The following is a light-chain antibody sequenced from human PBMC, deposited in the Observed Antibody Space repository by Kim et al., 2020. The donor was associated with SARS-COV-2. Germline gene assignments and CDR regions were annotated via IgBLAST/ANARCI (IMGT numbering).Light chain of an antibody. CDR3: QSYDSSLSDVV. CDR1: SSNIGAGYD. CDR2: YNI. V-gene: IGLV1-40*01. J-gene: IGLJ2*01. Sequence: QSVLTQPPSVSGAPGQRVTISCTGSSSNIGAGYDVHWYQQLPGTAPKLLIYYNINRPSGVPDRFSGSKSGTSASLAITGLQTEDEADYYCQSYDSSLSDVVFGGGTKLTVL.